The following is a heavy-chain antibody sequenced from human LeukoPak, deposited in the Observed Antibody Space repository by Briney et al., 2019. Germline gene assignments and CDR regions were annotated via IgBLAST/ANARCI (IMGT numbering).Heavy chain of an antibody. CDR1: GFTFSDYY. D-gene: IGHD5-18*01. Sequence: PGGSLRLSCAASGFTFSDYYMSWIRQAPGKGLEWVSGTGGSTGYADSVKGRFTISRDNAKNSLYLQMNNLRAEDTALYYCGRDRSYGSFDYWGQGTLVTVSS. CDR2: TGGST. J-gene: IGHJ4*02. V-gene: IGHV3-20*04. CDR3: GRDRSYGSFDY.